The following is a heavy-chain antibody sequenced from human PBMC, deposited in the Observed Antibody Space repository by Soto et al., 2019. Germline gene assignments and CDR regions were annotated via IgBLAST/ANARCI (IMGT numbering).Heavy chain of an antibody. D-gene: IGHD3-22*01. CDR1: GYTFTSYA. CDR3: ARVRYYDSSGYYFGY. J-gene: IGHJ4*02. Sequence: GASVKVSCKASGYTFTSYAMHWVRQAPGQRLEWMGWINAGNGNTKYSQKFQGRVTITRDTSASTAYMELSSLRSEDTAVYYCARVRYYDSSGYYFGYWGQGTLVTVSS. V-gene: IGHV1-3*01. CDR2: INAGNGNT.